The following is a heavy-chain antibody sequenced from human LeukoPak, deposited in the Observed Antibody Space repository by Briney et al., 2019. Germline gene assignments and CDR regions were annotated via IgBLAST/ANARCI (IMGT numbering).Heavy chain of an antibody. CDR3: ASSSSGIVAYYYYYMDV. V-gene: IGHV1-46*01. CDR1: GYTFTSYY. Sequence: ASVKVSCKASGYTFTSYYMHWVRQAPGQGLEWMGIINPSGGSTSYAQKFQGRVTMTRDMSTSTVYMELSSLRSEDTAVYYCASSSSGIVAYYYYYMDVWGKGTTVTISS. J-gene: IGHJ6*03. D-gene: IGHD6-6*01. CDR2: INPSGGST.